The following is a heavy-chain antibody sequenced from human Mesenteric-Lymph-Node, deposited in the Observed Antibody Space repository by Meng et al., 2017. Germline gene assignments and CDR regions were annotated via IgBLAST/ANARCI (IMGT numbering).Heavy chain of an antibody. CDR3: ARDGRGDGYYYFDY. J-gene: IGHJ4*02. V-gene: IGHV4-59*01. D-gene: IGHD5-24*01. CDR2: IYYSGST. CDR1: GGSISSYY. Sequence: SETLSLTCTVSGGSISSYYWSWIRQPPGKGLEWIGYIYYSGSTNYNPSLKSRVTISVDTSKNQFSLKLSSVTAADTAVYYCARDGRGDGYYYFDYWGQGTLGTVSS.